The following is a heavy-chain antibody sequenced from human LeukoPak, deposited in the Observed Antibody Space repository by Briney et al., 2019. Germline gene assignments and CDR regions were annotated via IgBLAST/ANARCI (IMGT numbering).Heavy chain of an antibody. J-gene: IGHJ4*02. CDR3: AKDKYSRMFDY. D-gene: IGHD6-13*01. CDR1: GITLSNYG. Sequence: GGSLRLSCALSGITLSNYGMSWVRQAPREGLEWVSAISGSGGSTYYADSVKGRFTISRDNSKNTLYLQMNSLRAEDTAVYYCAKDKYSRMFDYWGQGTLVTVSS. V-gene: IGHV3-23*01. CDR2: ISGSGGST.